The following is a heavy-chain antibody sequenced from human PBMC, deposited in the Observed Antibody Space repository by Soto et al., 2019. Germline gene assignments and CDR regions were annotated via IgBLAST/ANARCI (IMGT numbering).Heavy chain of an antibody. CDR1: GGTFSSYT. CDR2: IIPILGIA. CDR3: AREGSSWQDTLYYYCCGMDV. D-gene: IGHD6-13*01. J-gene: IGHJ6*02. V-gene: IGHV1-69*08. Sequence: QVQLVQSGAEVKKPGSSVKVSCKASGGTFSSYTISWVRQAPGQGLEWMGRIIPILGIANYAQKFQGRVTITADKSTSTAYMELSSLRSEDTAVYYCAREGSSWQDTLYYYCCGMDVWGQGTTVTVSS.